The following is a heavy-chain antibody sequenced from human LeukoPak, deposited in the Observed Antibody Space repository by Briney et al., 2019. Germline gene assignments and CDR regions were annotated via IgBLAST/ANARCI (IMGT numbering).Heavy chain of an antibody. V-gene: IGHV4-59*01. CDR2: IYYSGST. Sequence: SETLSLTCTVSGGSISSYYWSWIRQPPGKGLEWIGYIYYSGSTNYNPSLKSRVTISVDTSKNQFSLKLSSVTAADTAVYYCVSSGTRQYYDFWSGYSDHDAFDIWGQGTMVTVSS. D-gene: IGHD3-3*01. J-gene: IGHJ3*02. CDR1: GGSISSYY. CDR3: VSSGTRQYYDFWSGYSDHDAFDI.